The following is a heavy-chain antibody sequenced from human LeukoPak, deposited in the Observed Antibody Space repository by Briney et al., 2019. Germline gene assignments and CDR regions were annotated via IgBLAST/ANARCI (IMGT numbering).Heavy chain of an antibody. J-gene: IGHJ5*02. CDR1: GGSISSYY. Sequence: PSETLSLTCTVSGGSISSYYWSWIRQPPGKGLEWIGYIYYSGSTNYNPSLKSRVTISVDTSKNQFSLKLSSVTAADTAVYYCARQGYSSSWYGRVPNWFDPWGQGTLVTVSS. D-gene: IGHD6-13*01. CDR2: IYYSGST. V-gene: IGHV4-59*08. CDR3: ARQGYSSSWYGRVPNWFDP.